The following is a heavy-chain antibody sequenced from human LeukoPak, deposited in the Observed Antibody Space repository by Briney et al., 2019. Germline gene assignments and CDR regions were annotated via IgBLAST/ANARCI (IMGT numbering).Heavy chain of an antibody. D-gene: IGHD3-22*01. V-gene: IGHV3-30-3*01. J-gene: IGHJ4*02. CDR1: GFTFSSYA. CDR2: ISYDGSNK. Sequence: GGSLRLSCAASGFTFSSYAMHWVRQAPGKGLEWVAVISYDGSNKYCADSVKGRFTISRDNSKNTLYLQMNSLRAEDTAVYYCARAYYYDSSGYYRRYYFDYWGQGTLVTVSS. CDR3: ARAYYYDSSGYYRRYYFDY.